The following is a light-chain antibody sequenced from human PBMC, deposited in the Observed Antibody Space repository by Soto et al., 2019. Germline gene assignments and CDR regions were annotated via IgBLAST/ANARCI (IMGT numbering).Light chain of an antibody. Sequence: EIVLTQSPGTLSLSPGERATLSCRASQSVSVNSLAWYQQKGGQAPRLLIYAASTRATGVPDRFSGTVSVTDFALTISRLETDDSAVYYCQQYGGSPFTFGPGTKVDSK. V-gene: IGKV3-20*01. CDR3: QQYGGSPFT. CDR2: AAS. CDR1: QSVSVNS. J-gene: IGKJ3*01.